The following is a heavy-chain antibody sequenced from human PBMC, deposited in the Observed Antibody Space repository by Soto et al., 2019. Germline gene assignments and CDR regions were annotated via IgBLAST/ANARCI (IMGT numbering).Heavy chain of an antibody. V-gene: IGHV1-69*02. CDR3: ARGPLVVLNYFES. D-gene: IGHD3-3*02. CDR2: IFPLTDIP. CDR1: GGTFRNYP. Sequence: QVQLVQSGTEVKKPGSSVKVSCKASGGTFRNYPINWVRQAPGQVLEWMGSIFPLTDIPDYAQNFQARLTISADTSTSTAYMELSSLTSDDTAMYFCARGPLVVLNYFESWGQGTLVTVSS. J-gene: IGHJ4*02.